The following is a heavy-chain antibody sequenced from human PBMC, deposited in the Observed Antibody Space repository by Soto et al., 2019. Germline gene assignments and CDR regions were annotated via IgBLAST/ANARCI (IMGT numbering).Heavy chain of an antibody. CDR1: GASMSSGGYH. CDR2: IYYGGNA. CDR3: ASHLVWFGSSYLVDS. V-gene: IGHV4-31*03. J-gene: IGHJ4*02. D-gene: IGHD3-10*01. Sequence: QVQLQESGPGLVKPSQTLSLTCSVSGASMSSGGYHWGWVRQLPGKGLEYIGHIYYGGNAEYNPSLKSRVSISVDMSSNQFSLRLTSVTVADTAVYFCASHLVWFGSSYLVDSWGQGTLVTVSS.